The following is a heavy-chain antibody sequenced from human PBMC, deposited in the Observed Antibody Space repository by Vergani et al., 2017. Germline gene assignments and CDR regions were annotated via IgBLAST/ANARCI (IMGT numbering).Heavy chain of an antibody. V-gene: IGHV4-59*13. CDR1: CGSFNTYY. Sequence: QVRLQESGPGLVKPSETLSLTCTVSCGSFNTYYWSWIRQSPGKGLEWIGYIYSTGSTNYNPSLNSRVTMSVDTSKNQFSLKLRSVTAADTAAYFCARVMYRDEASTGYRLEGMDIWGQGTTVTISS. CDR2: IYSTGST. J-gene: IGHJ6*02. D-gene: IGHD3-9*01. CDR3: ARVMYRDEASTGYRLEGMDI.